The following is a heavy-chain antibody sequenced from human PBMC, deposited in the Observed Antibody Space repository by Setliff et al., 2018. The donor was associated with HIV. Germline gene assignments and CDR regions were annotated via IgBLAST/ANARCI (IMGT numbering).Heavy chain of an antibody. V-gene: IGHV1-18*01. CDR2: INAHNGDT. CDR3: ARREDHWNYRDWFDP. D-gene: IGHD3-16*02. J-gene: IGHJ5*02. CDR1: VYTFASYG. Sequence: GASVKVSCKASVYTFASYGITGVRQAPGQGLEWMGWINAHNGDTNYAQKFQGRVTMTTDTSTRTVYMDLRSLRSDDPAVYYGARREDHWNYRDWFDPWGQAILVTVSS.